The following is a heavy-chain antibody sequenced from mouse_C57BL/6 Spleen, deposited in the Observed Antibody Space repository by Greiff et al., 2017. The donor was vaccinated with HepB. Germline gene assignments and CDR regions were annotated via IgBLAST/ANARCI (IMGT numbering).Heavy chain of an antibody. D-gene: IGHD1-1*01. Sequence: DVKLVESGGGLVKPGGSLKLSCAASGFTFSDYGMHWVRQAPEKGLEWVAYISSGSSTIYYADTVKGRFTISRDNAKNTLFLQMTSLRSEDTAMYYCARTHNYYGSSYDYWGQGTTLTVSS. J-gene: IGHJ2*01. CDR3: ARTHNYYGSSYDY. V-gene: IGHV5-17*01. CDR2: ISSGSSTI. CDR1: GFTFSDYG.